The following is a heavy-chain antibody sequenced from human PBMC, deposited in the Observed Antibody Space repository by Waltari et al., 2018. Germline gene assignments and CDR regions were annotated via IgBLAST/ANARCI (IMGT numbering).Heavy chain of an antibody. CDR1: GFTFSSYS. D-gene: IGHD6-19*01. CDR2: ISSSSSTI. CDR3: ARRGEGWLVSYYGMDV. J-gene: IGHJ6*02. V-gene: IGHV3-48*01. Sequence: EVQLVESGGGLVQPGGSLRLSCAASGFTFSSYSMNWVRQAPGKGLEWVSYISSSSSTIYYADSVKRRFTIPRDKSKNSLYLQMNSLRAEDTAVYYCARRGEGWLVSYYGMDVWGQGNTVTVSS.